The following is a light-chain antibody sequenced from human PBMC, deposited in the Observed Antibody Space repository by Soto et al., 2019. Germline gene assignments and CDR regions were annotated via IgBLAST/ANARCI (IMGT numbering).Light chain of an antibody. CDR3: QQTKNFPWT. V-gene: IGKV1-12*01. J-gene: IGKJ1*01. CDR2: TVS. Sequence: DIQVTQSPSSLSASVVGRVIITCRACQGIGSSLAWHQQKPGKAPKPLIYTVSSLEGAVPSRFSGSGSGTDFTLTISNLQPEDFATYYSQQTKNFPWTFGQGTKVDIK. CDR1: QGIGSS.